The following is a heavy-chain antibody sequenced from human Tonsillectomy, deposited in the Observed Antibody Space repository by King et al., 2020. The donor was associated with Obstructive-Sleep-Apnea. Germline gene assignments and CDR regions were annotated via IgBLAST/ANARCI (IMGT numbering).Heavy chain of an antibody. J-gene: IGHJ4*02. CDR3: ASGYSSSWFDY. Sequence: QLQESGPGLVKPSETLSLTCTVSGGSISSYYWSWIRQPPGKGLEWIGYMYYSGRPNYNPSLQSRVTRSVDTSKNQFSLKLSSVTAADTAVYYCASGYSSSWFDYWGQGTLVTVSS. V-gene: IGHV4-59*01. CDR2: MYYSGRP. CDR1: GGSISSYY. D-gene: IGHD6-13*01.